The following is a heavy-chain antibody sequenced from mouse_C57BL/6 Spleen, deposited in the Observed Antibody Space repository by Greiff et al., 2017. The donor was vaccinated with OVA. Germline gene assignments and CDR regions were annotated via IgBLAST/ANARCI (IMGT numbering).Heavy chain of an antibody. V-gene: IGHV1-64*01. J-gene: IGHJ2*01. CDR2: IHPNSGST. CDR1: GYTFTSYW. D-gene: IGHD2-2*01. Sequence: VQLQQPGAELVKPGASVKLSCKASGYTFTSYWMHWVKQRPGQGLEWIGMIHPNSGSTNYNEKFNSKATLTVDKSSSTAYMQLSSLTSEDSAVYYCARSPLYYGYDEDYWGQGTTLTVSS. CDR3: ARSPLYYGYDEDY.